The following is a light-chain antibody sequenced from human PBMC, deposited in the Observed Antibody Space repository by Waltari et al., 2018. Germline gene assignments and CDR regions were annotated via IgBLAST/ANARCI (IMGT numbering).Light chain of an antibody. V-gene: IGLV1-40*01. Sequence: QSVLTQPPSVSGAPGQRVSISCTGSGSNLGAGYDVHWYQQHPGKAPKLLIYGTRTRPPGVHDRFFGSQSGTSASLAITALQAEDEAEYYCQSYDTSLSVVFGGGTKLTVL. CDR2: GTR. J-gene: IGLJ2*01. CDR3: QSYDTSLSVV. CDR1: GSNLGAGYD.